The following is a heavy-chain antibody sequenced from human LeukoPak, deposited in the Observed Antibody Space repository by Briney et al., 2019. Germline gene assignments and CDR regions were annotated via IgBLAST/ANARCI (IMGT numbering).Heavy chain of an antibody. J-gene: IGHJ4*02. CDR2: ISAYNGNT. CDR1: GYTFTGYY. CDR3: ARGGVGVVPAAMHPHDY. Sequence: GASVKVSCKASGYTFTGYYMHWVRQAPGQGLEWMGWISAYNGNTNYAQKLQGRVTMTTDTSTSTAYMELRSLRSDDTAVYYCARGGVGVVPAAMHPHDYWGQGTLVTVSS. V-gene: IGHV1-18*04. D-gene: IGHD2-2*01.